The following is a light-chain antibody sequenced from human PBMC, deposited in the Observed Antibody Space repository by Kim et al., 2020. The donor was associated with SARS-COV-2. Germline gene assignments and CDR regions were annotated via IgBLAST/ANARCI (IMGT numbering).Light chain of an antibody. CDR2: DAS. Sequence: EIVLTQSPATLSLSPGERATLSCRASQSVNSNLAWYQQKPGQAPRLLIYDASNRATGIPARFSGSGSGTDFTLTISSLETEDFAVYYCQQRSNWPRTFGQGTKVEIK. J-gene: IGKJ1*01. CDR3: QQRSNWPRT. CDR1: QSVNSN. V-gene: IGKV3-11*01.